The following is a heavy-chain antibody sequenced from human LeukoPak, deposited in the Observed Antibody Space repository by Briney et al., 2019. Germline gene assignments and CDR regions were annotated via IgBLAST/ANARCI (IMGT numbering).Heavy chain of an antibody. CDR3: ARVTGYRAAAGLFDY. D-gene: IGHD6-13*01. J-gene: IGHJ4*02. Sequence: ASVKVSCKASGGTFSSYAISWVRQAPGQGLEWMGGIIPIFGTANYAQKFQGRVTMTTDTSTSTAYMELRSLRSDDTAVYYCARVTGYRAAAGLFDYWGQGTLVTVSS. CDR1: GGTFSSYA. V-gene: IGHV1-69*05. CDR2: IIPIFGTA.